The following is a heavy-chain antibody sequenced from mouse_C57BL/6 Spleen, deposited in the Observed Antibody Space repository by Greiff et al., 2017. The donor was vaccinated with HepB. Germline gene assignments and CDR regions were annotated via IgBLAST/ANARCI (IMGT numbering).Heavy chain of an antibody. J-gene: IGHJ3*01. CDR3: TRNYGSPAWFAY. Sequence: VQLQQSGAELVRPGASVTLSCKASGYTFTDYDMHWVKQTPVHGLEWIGAIDPETGGTAYNQKFKGNAILTADKSSSTAYMELRSLTSEDSAVYYCTRNYGSPAWFAYWGQGTLVTVSA. CDR1: GYTFTDYD. D-gene: IGHD1-1*01. V-gene: IGHV1-15*01. CDR2: IDPETGGT.